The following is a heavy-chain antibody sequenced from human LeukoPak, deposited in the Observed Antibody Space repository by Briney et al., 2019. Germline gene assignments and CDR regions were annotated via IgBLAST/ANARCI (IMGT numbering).Heavy chain of an antibody. D-gene: IGHD4-17*01. CDR1: GGSISPYY. CDR3: ARAGSYRLTTTL. CDR2: ISYSGST. Sequence: PSETLSLTCTVSGGSISPYYWIWIRQPPGKGLKWIGYISYSGSTSFNPSLKSRVTISIHTSTNQLSLALSSVTAADTAVYYCARAGSYRLTTTLWGQGTLVAVSS. J-gene: IGHJ4*02. V-gene: IGHV4-59*01.